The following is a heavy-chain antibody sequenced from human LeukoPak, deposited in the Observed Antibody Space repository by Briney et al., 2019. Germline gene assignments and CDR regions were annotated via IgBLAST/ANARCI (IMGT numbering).Heavy chain of an antibody. CDR2: ISSSGSIT. CDR1: GFTFSDYY. CDR3: ARDALVTEEYFDY. Sequence: PGGSLRLSCAASGFTFSDYYMSWIRQAPGKGLEGVSHISSSGSITYYADSVKGRFSISRDNAKNSVYMQMSSLRAEDTAVYYCARDALVTEEYFDYWGQGTLVTVSS. V-gene: IGHV3-11*01. J-gene: IGHJ4*02. D-gene: IGHD2-21*02.